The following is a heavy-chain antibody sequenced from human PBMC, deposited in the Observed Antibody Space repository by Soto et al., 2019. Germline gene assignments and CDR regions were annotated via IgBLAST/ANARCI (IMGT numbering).Heavy chain of an antibody. CDR1: GYTFTSYG. Sequence: ASAKVSCKASGYTFTSYGISWVRQSPGQGLEWMGWISAYNGNTNYAQKLQGRVTMTTDTSTSTAYMELRSLRSDDTAVYYCARDYGDSNYYYYMDVWGKGTTVTVSS. D-gene: IGHD4-17*01. CDR2: ISAYNGNT. J-gene: IGHJ6*03. CDR3: ARDYGDSNYYYYMDV. V-gene: IGHV1-18*01.